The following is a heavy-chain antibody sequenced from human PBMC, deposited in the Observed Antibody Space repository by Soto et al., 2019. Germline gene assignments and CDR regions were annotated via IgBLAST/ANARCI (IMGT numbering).Heavy chain of an antibody. CDR3: ANPSAPRLGMDV. CDR1: GFTFSSYA. Sequence: PGGSLRLSCAASGFTFSSYAMSWVRQAPGKGLEWVSAISGSGGSTYYADSVKGRFTISRDNSKNTLYLQMNSLRAEDTAVYYCANPSAPRLGMDVWGQGTTVTVSS. D-gene: IGHD6-25*01. J-gene: IGHJ6*02. V-gene: IGHV3-23*01. CDR2: ISGSGGST.